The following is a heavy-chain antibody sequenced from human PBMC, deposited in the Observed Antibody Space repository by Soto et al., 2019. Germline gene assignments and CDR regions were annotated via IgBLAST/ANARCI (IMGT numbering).Heavy chain of an antibody. Sequence: GASVKVSCKASGYTFTSYGISWVRQATGQGLEWMGWMNPNSGNTGYAQKFQGRVTMTRNTSISTAYMELSSLRSEDTAVYYCATSQGFLEWLSLDYWGQGTLVTVSS. D-gene: IGHD3-3*01. CDR3: ATSQGFLEWLSLDY. J-gene: IGHJ4*02. CDR1: GYTFTSYG. V-gene: IGHV1-8*02. CDR2: MNPNSGNT.